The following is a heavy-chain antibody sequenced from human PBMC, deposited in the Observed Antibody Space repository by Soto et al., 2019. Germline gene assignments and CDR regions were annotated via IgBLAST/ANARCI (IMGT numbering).Heavy chain of an antibody. Sequence: QVQLVESGGGVVQPGRSLRLSCAASGFTFSSYGMHWVRQAPGKGLEWVAVISYDGSNKYYADSVKGRFTISRDNSKNXLYLQMNSLRAEDTAVYYCAKDQLVGLRGNDAFDIWGQGTMVTVSS. CDR3: AKDQLVGLRGNDAFDI. CDR2: ISYDGSNK. CDR1: GFTFSSYG. J-gene: IGHJ3*02. D-gene: IGHD4-17*01. V-gene: IGHV3-30*18.